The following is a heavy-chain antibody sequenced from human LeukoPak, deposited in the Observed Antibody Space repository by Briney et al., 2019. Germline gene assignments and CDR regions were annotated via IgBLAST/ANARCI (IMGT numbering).Heavy chain of an antibody. D-gene: IGHD6-6*01. CDR3: AREGSMTARPFVSIDY. CDR1: GGSISTYY. CDR2: IHTSGNT. V-gene: IGHV4-4*07. J-gene: IGHJ4*02. Sequence: PSETLSLTCTVSGGSISTYYWSWIRHPARKGLESIGRIHTSGNTTYNPSLKSRVTLSVHTSKTQLSLKLSSVTAAATAVYYCAREGSMTARPFVSIDYWGQGTLVTISS.